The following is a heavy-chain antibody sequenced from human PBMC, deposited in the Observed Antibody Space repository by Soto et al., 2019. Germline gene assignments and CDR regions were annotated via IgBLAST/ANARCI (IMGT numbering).Heavy chain of an antibody. CDR2: INGDASTI. V-gene: IGHV3-74*01. D-gene: IGHD3-22*01. CDR1: GFTFSPFC. J-gene: IGHJ3*01. Sequence: PGGSLRLPCAASGFTFSPFCMHWVRQAPGKGLVWVSHINGDASTIVYADSVKGRFTVSRDNAKNTLYLQLNSLRVEDTAVYFCVRDRGFPDSFALWGQGTMVTVSS. CDR3: VRDRGFPDSFAL.